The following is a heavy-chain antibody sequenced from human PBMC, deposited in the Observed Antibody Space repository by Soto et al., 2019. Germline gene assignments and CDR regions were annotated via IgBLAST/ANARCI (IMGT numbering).Heavy chain of an antibody. D-gene: IGHD6-13*01. V-gene: IGHV1-69*02. CDR1: GGTFSSYT. Sequence: SVKVSCKASGGTFSSYTISWVRQAPGQGLEWMGRIIPILGIANYAQKFQGRVTITADKSTSTAYMELSSLRSEDTAVYYCARAMIAAAGTYYYYMDVWGKGTTVTVSS. CDR2: IIPILGIA. J-gene: IGHJ6*03. CDR3: ARAMIAAAGTYYYYMDV.